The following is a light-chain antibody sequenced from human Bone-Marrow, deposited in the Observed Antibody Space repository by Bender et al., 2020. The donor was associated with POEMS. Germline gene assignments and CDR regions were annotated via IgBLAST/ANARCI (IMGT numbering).Light chain of an antibody. Sequence: QSVLTQPPSASATPGQRVTISCSGSGSNIGRNTVTWYQQFPGTAPKRLIYSTDQRPSGVPDRFSGSKSGTSASLAISGLQSEDEADYYCAVWDASLSGVVFGGGTKLTVL. CDR3: AVWDASLSGVV. CDR1: GSNIGRNT. V-gene: IGLV1-44*01. J-gene: IGLJ2*01. CDR2: STD.